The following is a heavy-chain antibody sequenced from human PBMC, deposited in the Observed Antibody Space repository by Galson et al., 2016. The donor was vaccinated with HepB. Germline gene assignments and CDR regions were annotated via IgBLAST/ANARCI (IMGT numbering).Heavy chain of an antibody. Sequence: SVKVSCKASGYTFTSYAIHWVRQAPGQGLEWMGWINTGNGKTQYSQRLQGRITITRDTSASTAYMELSSLRSEDTAVYYCATPREFSSSWFFDYWGQGTLVTVSS. CDR2: INTGNGKT. CDR3: ATPREFSSSWFFDY. CDR1: GYTFTSYA. V-gene: IGHV1-3*04. D-gene: IGHD6-13*01. J-gene: IGHJ4*02.